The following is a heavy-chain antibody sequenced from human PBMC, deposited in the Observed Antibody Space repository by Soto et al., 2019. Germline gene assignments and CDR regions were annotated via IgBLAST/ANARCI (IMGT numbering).Heavy chain of an antibody. J-gene: IGHJ6*02. D-gene: IGHD3-10*01. CDR1: GFTFSSYS. CDR2: ISSSSSYI. CDR3: ARRITMVRGPYYYYAMDV. Sequence: PGGSLRLSCAASGFTFSSYSMNWVRQAPGKGLEWVSSISSSSSYIYYADSVKGRFTISRDNAKNSLYLQMNSLRAEDTVVYYCARRITMVRGPYYYYAMDVWGQGTTVTVSS. V-gene: IGHV3-21*01.